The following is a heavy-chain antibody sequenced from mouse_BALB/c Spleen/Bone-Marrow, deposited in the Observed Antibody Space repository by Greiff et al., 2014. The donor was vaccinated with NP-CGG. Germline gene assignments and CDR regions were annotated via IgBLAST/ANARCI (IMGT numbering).Heavy chain of an antibody. CDR3: ARSYYGNYYYAMDY. CDR1: GYTFTDYY. D-gene: IGHD2-10*01. J-gene: IGHJ4*01. V-gene: IGHV1-26*01. Sequence: VHVKQSGPELVKPGASVKMSCKASGYTFTDYYKKWVKQSHGKSLEWIGDINPNNGDSFYNQKFKGKATLTVDKSSSTAYMQLDSLTSEDSAVYYCARSYYGNYYYAMDYWGQGTSVTVSS. CDR2: INPNNGDS.